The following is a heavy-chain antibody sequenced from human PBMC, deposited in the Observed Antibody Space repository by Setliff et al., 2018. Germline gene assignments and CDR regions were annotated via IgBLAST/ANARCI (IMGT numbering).Heavy chain of an antibody. Sequence: AGSLRLSCSASGFTFSSLWMAWVRQAPGKGLEWVANINQGGSDQFYVESVKGRFTISRDNAKNSLYLQMNSLRVEDTAVYYCARDVFDFRTGQAGPWGQGTLVTVS. J-gene: IGHJ5*02. CDR1: GFTFSSLW. V-gene: IGHV3-7*01. CDR3: ARDVFDFRTGQAGP. CDR2: INQGGSDQ. D-gene: IGHD3-3*01.